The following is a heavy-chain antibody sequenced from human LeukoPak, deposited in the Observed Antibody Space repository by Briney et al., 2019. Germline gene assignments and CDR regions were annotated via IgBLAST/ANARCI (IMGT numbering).Heavy chain of an antibody. V-gene: IGHV3-30*04. CDR2: ISYDGSNK. Sequence: GGSLRLSCAASGFTFSSYAMHWVRQAPGKGLEWVAVISYDGSNKYYADSVKGRFTISRDNSKNTLYLQMNSLRAEDTAVYYCARDGEQWLVYYYYYGMDVWGQGTTVTVSS. CDR1: GFTFSSYA. D-gene: IGHD6-19*01. J-gene: IGHJ6*02. CDR3: ARDGEQWLVYYYYYGMDV.